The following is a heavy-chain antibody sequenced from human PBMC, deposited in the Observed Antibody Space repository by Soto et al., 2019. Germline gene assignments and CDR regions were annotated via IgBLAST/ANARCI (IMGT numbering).Heavy chain of an antibody. CDR3: VCEYCTGGNCPGWYYADV. CDR1: GFTFSKYD. Sequence: EVQLVESGGGLVQPGGSLRLSCAASGFTFSKYDMHWVRQAAGKGLEWVSAIGVLGDTYYPDSVRGRVTISSENAKNSLYLQMNRLRAGDTGVDYCVCEYCTGGNCPGWYYADVWGRGTTVTVSS. D-gene: IGHD2-15*01. CDR2: IGVLGDT. J-gene: IGHJ6*03. V-gene: IGHV3-13*01.